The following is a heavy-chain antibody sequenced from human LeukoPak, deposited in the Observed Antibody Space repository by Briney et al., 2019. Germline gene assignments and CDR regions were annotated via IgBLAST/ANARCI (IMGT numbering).Heavy chain of an antibody. Sequence: ASVKVSCKASGYTFTSYGISWVRQAPGQGLEWMGWISAYNGNTNYAQKLQGRVTMTTDTSTSTAYMELRSLRSDDTAVYYCARDLPTYYYGSGSYSGGAYWGQGTLVTVSS. CDR3: ARDLPTYYYGSGSYSGGAY. V-gene: IGHV1-18*01. CDR1: GYTFTSYG. D-gene: IGHD3-10*01. CDR2: ISAYNGNT. J-gene: IGHJ4*02.